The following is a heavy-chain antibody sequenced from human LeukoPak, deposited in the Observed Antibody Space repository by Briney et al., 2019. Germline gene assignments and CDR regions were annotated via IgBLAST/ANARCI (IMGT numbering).Heavy chain of an antibody. J-gene: IGHJ4*02. CDR2: IKQDGSEK. D-gene: IGHD6-19*01. CDR3: ARDSRVRAVAGTDY. CDR1: GFTVSSNY. V-gene: IGHV3-7*01. Sequence: PGGSLRLSCAASGFTVSSNYMSWVRQAPGKGLEWVANIKQDGSEKYYVDSVKGRFTISRDNAKNSLYLQMNSLRAEDTAVYYCARDSRVRAVAGTDYWGQGTLVTVSS.